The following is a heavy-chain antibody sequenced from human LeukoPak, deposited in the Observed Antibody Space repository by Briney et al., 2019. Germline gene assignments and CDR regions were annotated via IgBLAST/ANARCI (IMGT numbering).Heavy chain of an antibody. V-gene: IGHV3-23*01. CDR1: GFTFSSYA. Sequence: PGGSLRLSCAASGFTFSSYAMSWVRQAPGKGLGWVSAISGSGGSTYYADSVKGRFTISRDDSKNTLYLQMNSLRAEDTAVYYCARDFGVTNYHFDYWGQGTLVTVSS. CDR3: ARDFGVTNYHFDY. D-gene: IGHD3-16*01. CDR2: ISGSGGST. J-gene: IGHJ4*02.